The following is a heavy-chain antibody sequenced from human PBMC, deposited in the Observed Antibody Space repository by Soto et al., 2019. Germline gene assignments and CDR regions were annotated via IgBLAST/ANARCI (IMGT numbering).Heavy chain of an antibody. D-gene: IGHD3-22*01. CDR3: AKDWVDYYDSSGYLGYYFAY. CDR1: GFTFSSYA. CDR2: ISGSGGST. Sequence: EVQLLESGGGLVQPGGSLRLSCAASGFTFSSYAMSWVRQAPGKGLEWVSAISGSGGSTYYADSVKGRFTISRDNSKNTLHLQMNSLRAEDTVVYYCAKDWVDYYDSSGYLGYYFAYWGQRPLVTVSP. V-gene: IGHV3-23*01. J-gene: IGHJ4*02.